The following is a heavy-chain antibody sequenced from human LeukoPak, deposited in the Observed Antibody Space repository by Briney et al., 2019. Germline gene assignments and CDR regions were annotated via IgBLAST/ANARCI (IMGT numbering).Heavy chain of an antibody. CDR2: INAGNGNT. J-gene: IGHJ3*02. CDR1: GYTFTGYY. V-gene: IGHV1-3*03. Sequence: ASVKVSCKASGYTFTGYYMHWVRQAPGQRLEWMGWINAGNGNTHYSQEFQGRVTITRDTSASTAYMELSSLRSEDMAVYYCAKVGRWLDRDALDIWGQGTMVTVSS. CDR3: AKVGRWLDRDALDI. D-gene: IGHD6-19*01.